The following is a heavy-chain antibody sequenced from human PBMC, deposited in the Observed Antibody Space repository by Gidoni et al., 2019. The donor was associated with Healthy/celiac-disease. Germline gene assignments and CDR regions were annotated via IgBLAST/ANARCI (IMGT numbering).Heavy chain of an antibody. CDR1: GFTFSSYA. CDR2: ISYDGSNK. Sequence: QVQLVESGGGVVQPGRSLRLSCAASGFTFSSYAMHWVRRAPGKGLEWVAVISYDGSNKYYADSVKGRFTISRDNSKNTLYLQMNSLRAEDTAVYYCARDFYSRGIFGVVNSYYYYGMDVWGQGTTVTVSS. CDR3: ARDFYSRGIFGVVNSYYYYGMDV. D-gene: IGHD3-3*01. V-gene: IGHV3-30-3*01. J-gene: IGHJ6*02.